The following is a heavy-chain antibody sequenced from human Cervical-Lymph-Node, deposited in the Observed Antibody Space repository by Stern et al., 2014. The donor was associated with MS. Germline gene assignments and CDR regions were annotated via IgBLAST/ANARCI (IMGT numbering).Heavy chain of an antibody. CDR2: IIPILGVP. Sequence: VHLVESGAEVKKPGSSVRVSCKPSGGTLNSYAISWVRQAPGLGLQWMGRIIPILGVPNYAPKFQDRVTITANKSTSASYMELSSLTSEDTAIYYCAKGEGDYGETDAFDLWGQGTMVTVSS. CDR1: GGTLNSYA. V-gene: IGHV1-69*09. D-gene: IGHD4-17*01. J-gene: IGHJ3*01. CDR3: AKGEGDYGETDAFDL.